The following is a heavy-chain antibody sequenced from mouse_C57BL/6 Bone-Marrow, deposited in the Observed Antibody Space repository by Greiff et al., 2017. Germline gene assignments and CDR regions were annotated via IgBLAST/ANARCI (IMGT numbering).Heavy chain of an antibody. CDR3: ARGGYPGWFAY. CDR1: GYTFTSYG. CDR2: IYPRSGNT. V-gene: IGHV1-81*01. Sequence: VKLVESGAELARPGASVKLFCKASGYTFTSYGISWVKQRTGQGLEWIGEIYPRSGNTYYNEKFKGKATLTADKSSSTAYMELRSLTSEDSAVYFCARGGYPGWFAYWGQGTLVTVSA. D-gene: IGHD5-1-1*01. J-gene: IGHJ3*01.